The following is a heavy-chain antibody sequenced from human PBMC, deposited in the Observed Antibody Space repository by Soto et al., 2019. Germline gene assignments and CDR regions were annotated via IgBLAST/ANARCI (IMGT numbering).Heavy chain of an antibody. Sequence: ASVKVSCKASGYSFATYGFSWVRQAPGQGLECVGWISAHNGDTHYSQKFQGRATLTTDTSTNTGYMELRSLRSDDTAVYYCARGDILTDPWGQGTLVTV. CDR2: ISAHNGDT. CDR1: GYSFATYG. D-gene: IGHD3-9*01. V-gene: IGHV1-18*04. J-gene: IGHJ5*02. CDR3: ARGDILTDP.